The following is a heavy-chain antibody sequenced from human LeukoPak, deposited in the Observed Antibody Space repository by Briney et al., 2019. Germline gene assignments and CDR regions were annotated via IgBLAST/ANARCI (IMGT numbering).Heavy chain of an antibody. CDR1: GFTFSNYA. J-gene: IGHJ3*02. CDR2: ISGSGGST. D-gene: IGHD3-10*01. Sequence: GGSLRLSCAASGFTFSNYAMSWVRQAPGKGLEWVSGISGSGGSTYYADSVKGRFTISRDNPQNTLYLQMNSLRVEDTAVFYCAKRYGSGTYLSAFDIWGQGTMVTVSS. CDR3: AKRYGSGTYLSAFDI. V-gene: IGHV3-23*01.